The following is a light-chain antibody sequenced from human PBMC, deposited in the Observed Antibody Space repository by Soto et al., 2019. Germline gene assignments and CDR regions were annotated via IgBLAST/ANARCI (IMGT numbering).Light chain of an antibody. V-gene: IGKV1-33*01. Sequence: DIQMTQSPSSLSASVGDRVTITCQASQDSSNYLNWYQQKPGKAPKLLIYDASNLETGVPSRFSGSGSGTDFTFTISSLQPEDIAAYYCEQYDNRPPYTFGQGTMLEIK. J-gene: IGKJ2*01. CDR3: EQYDNRPPYT. CDR1: QDSSNY. CDR2: DAS.